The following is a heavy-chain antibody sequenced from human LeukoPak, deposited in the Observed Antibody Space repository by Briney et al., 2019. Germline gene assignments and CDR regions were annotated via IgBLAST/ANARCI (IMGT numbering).Heavy chain of an antibody. D-gene: IGHD2-15*01. CDR1: GFTFSTYA. Sequence: PGRSLRLSCAASGFTFSTYAMSWVRQAPGKGLEWVSVIGGSGGYTNYADSVKGRFTISRDNSKNMLSLQMNSLRAEDTAVYYCAKYAYCSGGSCSRFDPWGQGTLVTVSS. CDR3: AKYAYCSGGSCSRFDP. V-gene: IGHV3-23*01. CDR2: IGGSGGYT. J-gene: IGHJ5*02.